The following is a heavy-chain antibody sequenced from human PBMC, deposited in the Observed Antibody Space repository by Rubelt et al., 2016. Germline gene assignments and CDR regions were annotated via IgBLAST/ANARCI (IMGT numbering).Heavy chain of an antibody. Sequence: QVTLRESGPALVKPTETLTLTCTFSGFSLNTNGMCVSWIRQSPGKALEWLARIDWDDDKTYSTSLKTRLTISKDTSKNQVVLTMTNMDPGDTATYYGARNNGYGSGFDSWGQGALVTVSS. CDR3: ARNNGYGSGFDS. CDR2: IDWDDDK. CDR1: GFSLNTNGMC. D-gene: IGHD5-12*01. J-gene: IGHJ4*02. V-gene: IGHV2-70*15.